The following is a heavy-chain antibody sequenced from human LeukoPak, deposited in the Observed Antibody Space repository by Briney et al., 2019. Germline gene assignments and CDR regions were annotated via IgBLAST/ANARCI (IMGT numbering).Heavy chain of an antibody. J-gene: IGHJ4*02. Sequence: QPGGSLRLSCAASGFTFSSYGMHWVRQAPGKGLEWVAFIRYDGSNKYYADSVKGRFTISRDNSKNTLYLQMNNLRAEDTAVYYCAKDPSFRPGYFDYWGQGTLVTVSS. V-gene: IGHV3-30*02. CDR1: GFTFSSYG. CDR2: IRYDGSNK. CDR3: AKDPSFRPGYFDY.